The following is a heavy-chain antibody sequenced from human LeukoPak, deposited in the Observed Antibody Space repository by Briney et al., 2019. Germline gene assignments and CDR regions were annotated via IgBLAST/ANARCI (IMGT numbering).Heavy chain of an antibody. CDR3: ATGPSRWLQYDY. CDR2: FDPEDGET. Sequence: ASVKVSCKVSGYTLTELSMHWVRQAPGKGLEWMGGFDPEDGETIYAQKFQGRVTMTEDTSTDTAYMELSSLRPEDTAVYYCATGPSRWLQYDYWGQGTLVTVSS. V-gene: IGHV1-24*01. CDR1: GYTLTELS. J-gene: IGHJ4*02. D-gene: IGHD5-24*01.